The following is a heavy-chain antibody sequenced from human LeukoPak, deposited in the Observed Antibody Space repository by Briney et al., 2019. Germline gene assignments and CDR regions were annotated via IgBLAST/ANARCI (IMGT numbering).Heavy chain of an antibody. J-gene: IGHJ4*02. V-gene: IGHV4-4*07. CDR3: ARGGVRITIFGVVISPYYFDY. CDR2: IYTSGST. D-gene: IGHD3-3*01. CDR1: GGSISSYY. Sequence: ASETLSLTCTVSGGSISSYYWSWIRQPAGKGLEWIGRIYTSGSTNYNPSLKSRVTMSVDTSKNQLSLKLSSVTAADTAVYCCARGGVRITIFGVVISPYYFDYWGQGALVTVSS.